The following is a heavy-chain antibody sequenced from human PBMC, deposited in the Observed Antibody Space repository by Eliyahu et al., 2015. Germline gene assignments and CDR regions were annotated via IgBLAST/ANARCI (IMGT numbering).Heavy chain of an antibody. V-gene: IGHV1-46*01. J-gene: IGHJ3*02. D-gene: IGHD6-19*01. Sequence: QVXLVQSGAEVKKPGXSVKVSCKASGYXFTSYYMHWVXQAPGQGLEWMGIINPSGGSTSYAQKFQGRVTMTRDTSTSTVYMELSSLRSEDTAVYYCASLIAVAGTIGAFDIWGQGTMVTVSS. CDR3: ASLIAVAGTIGAFDI. CDR2: INPSGGST. CDR1: GYXFTSYY.